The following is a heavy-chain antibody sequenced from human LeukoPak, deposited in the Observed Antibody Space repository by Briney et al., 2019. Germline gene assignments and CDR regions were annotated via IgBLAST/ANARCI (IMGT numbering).Heavy chain of an antibody. CDR1: GGSISSGDYY. CDR2: IYYSGST. V-gene: IGHV4-31*03. D-gene: IGHD1-20*01. J-gene: IGHJ4*02. Sequence: SSQTLPLTCTVSGGSISSGDYYWSWIRQHPGKGLEWIGYIYYSGSTYYNPSLKSRVTISVDTSKNQFSLKLSSVTAADTAVYYCARGGITGIVRVVGNFDYWGQGTLVTVSS. CDR3: ARGGITGIVRVVGNFDY.